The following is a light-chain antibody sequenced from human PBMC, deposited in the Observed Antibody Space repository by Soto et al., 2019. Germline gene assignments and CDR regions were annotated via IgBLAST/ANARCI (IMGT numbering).Light chain of an antibody. CDR2: EVT. CDR3: SSYAGSDNRYV. Sequence: QSVLTQPPSASGSPGQSVTISCTGTSSDVGGYNFVSWYQQHPGKAPKLIIYEVTKRPSGVPYRFSGSKSGNTASLTVSGLHAEDEADYYCSSYAGSDNRYVFGTGTKLTVL. V-gene: IGLV2-8*01. CDR1: SSDVGGYNF. J-gene: IGLJ1*01.